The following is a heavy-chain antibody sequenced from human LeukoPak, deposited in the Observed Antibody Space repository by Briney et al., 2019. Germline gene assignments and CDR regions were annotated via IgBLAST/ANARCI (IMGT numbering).Heavy chain of an antibody. Sequence: SVKVSCKASGGTFSSYAISWVRQAPGQGLEWMGRIIPILGIANYAQKFQGRVTITADKSTSTAYMELRSLRSDDTAVYYCARGGYCSSTSCYPNWYFDLWGRGTLVTVSS. CDR2: IIPILGIA. D-gene: IGHD2-2*01. V-gene: IGHV1-69*04. CDR3: ARGGYCSSTSCYPNWYFDL. J-gene: IGHJ2*01. CDR1: GGTFSSYA.